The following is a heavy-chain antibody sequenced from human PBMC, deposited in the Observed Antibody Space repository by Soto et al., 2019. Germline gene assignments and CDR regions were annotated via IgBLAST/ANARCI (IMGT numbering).Heavy chain of an antibody. CDR1: GGSFSNYY. Sequence: SETLSLTCAVYGGSFSNYYWSWIRQPPGKGLEWIGEINQSGRTNYNPSLKSRVTISIDPSKNQFSLRVNSVTAADTAVYYCASIPTTVFYSTFDMDVWGQGTTVTVSS. J-gene: IGHJ6*02. CDR2: INQSGRT. CDR3: ASIPTTVFYSTFDMDV. D-gene: IGHD4-17*01. V-gene: IGHV4-34*01.